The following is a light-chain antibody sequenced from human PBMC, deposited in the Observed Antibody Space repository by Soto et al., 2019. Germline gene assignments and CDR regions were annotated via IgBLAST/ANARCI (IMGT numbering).Light chain of an antibody. CDR3: QQFGSSPGFT. CDR1: QSINSRY. J-gene: IGKJ3*01. Sequence: EIVLTQSPGTLSLSPGERATLSCRASQSINSRYLAWYQQKPGQAPRLLIYGASSGATGIPDRFSGSGSGTDFTLTISRREPEDFAVYYCQQFGSSPGFTFGPGTIVDIK. CDR2: GAS. V-gene: IGKV3-20*01.